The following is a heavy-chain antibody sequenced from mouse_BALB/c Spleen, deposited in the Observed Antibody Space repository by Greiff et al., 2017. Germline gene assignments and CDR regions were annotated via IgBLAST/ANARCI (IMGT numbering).Heavy chain of an antibody. Sequence: VKLVESGPGLVAPSQSLSITCTVSGFSLTSYGVHWVRQPPGKGLEWLGVIWAGGSTNYNSALMSRLSISKDNSKSQVFLKMNSLQTDDTAMYYCARRYGYGDYYAMDYWGQGTSVTVSS. D-gene: IGHD2-2*01. CDR1: GFSLTSYG. V-gene: IGHV2-9*02. CDR3: ARRYGYGDYYAMDY. J-gene: IGHJ4*01. CDR2: IWAGGST.